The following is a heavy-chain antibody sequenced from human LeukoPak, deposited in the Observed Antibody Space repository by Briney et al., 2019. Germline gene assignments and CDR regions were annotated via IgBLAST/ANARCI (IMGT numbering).Heavy chain of an antibody. V-gene: IGHV1-46*01. CDR1: GYIFTNFG. Sequence: ASAKVSCKASGYIFTNFGISWVRQAPGQGLEWMGIINPSGGSTSYAQKFQGRVTMTRDMSTSTVYMELSSLRSEDTAVYYCARVDSILSYFDYGGQGTLVTVSS. CDR3: ARVDSILSYFDY. D-gene: IGHD3-22*01. CDR2: INPSGGST. J-gene: IGHJ4*02.